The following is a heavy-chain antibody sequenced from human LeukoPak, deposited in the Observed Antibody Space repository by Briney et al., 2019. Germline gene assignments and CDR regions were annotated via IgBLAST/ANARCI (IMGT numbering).Heavy chain of an antibody. CDR3: ARLRSAYGDYGDAFDI. D-gene: IGHD4-17*01. CDR1: GYSFTSYW. Sequence: GESLKISCKGSGYSFTSYWIGWVRQMPGKGLEWMGIIYPSDSDTRYSPSFQGQVTISADKSISTAYLQWSSLKASDTAMYYCARLRSAYGDYGDAFDIWGQGTMVTVSS. J-gene: IGHJ3*02. V-gene: IGHV5-51*01. CDR2: IYPSDSDT.